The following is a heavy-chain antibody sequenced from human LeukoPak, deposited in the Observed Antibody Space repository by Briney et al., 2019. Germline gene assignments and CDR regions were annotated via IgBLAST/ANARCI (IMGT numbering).Heavy chain of an antibody. CDR3: ARDFPEGGSGSYDY. Sequence: PGGSLRLSCAASGFTFSSYSMNWVRQAPGKGLEWVSSISSSSSYIYYADSVKGRFTISRDNAKNSLYLQMNSLRAEDTAVYYCARDFPEGGSGSYDYWGQGTLVTVSS. CDR2: ISSSSSYI. CDR1: GFTFSSYS. J-gene: IGHJ4*02. V-gene: IGHV3-21*01. D-gene: IGHD1-26*01.